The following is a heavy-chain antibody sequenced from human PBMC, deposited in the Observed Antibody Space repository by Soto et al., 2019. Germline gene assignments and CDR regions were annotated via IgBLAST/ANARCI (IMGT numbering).Heavy chain of an antibody. Sequence: GPTLVNPTQTLTLTCTFSGFSLSTSGMCVSWIRQPPGKSLEWLALIDWDDDKYYSTSLKTRLTISKDTSKNQVVLTMTNMDPVDTATYYCARATYYDFWSGYPTSYYFDYWGQGTLVTVSS. CDR1: GFSLSTSGMC. J-gene: IGHJ4*02. V-gene: IGHV2-70*01. CDR2: IDWDDDK. CDR3: ARATYYDFWSGYPTSYYFDY. D-gene: IGHD3-3*01.